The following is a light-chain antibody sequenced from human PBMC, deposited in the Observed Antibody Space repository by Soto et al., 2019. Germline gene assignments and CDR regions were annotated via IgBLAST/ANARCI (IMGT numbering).Light chain of an antibody. CDR2: EVS. CDR3: SSYAASNNFV. V-gene: IGLV2-8*01. CDR1: SSDGGGYNY. J-gene: IGLJ2*01. Sequence: QSVLTQPPSASGSPGQSVTISCTGTSSDGGGYNYVSWYQQHPAKAPKLMIYEVSKRPSGVPDRFSGSKSGNTASLTISGRQDADDAAYYCSSYAASNNFVFGGGTKLTVL.